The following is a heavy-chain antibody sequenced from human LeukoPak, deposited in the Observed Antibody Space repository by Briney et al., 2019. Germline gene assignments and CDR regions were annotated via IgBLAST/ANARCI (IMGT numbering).Heavy chain of an antibody. CDR3: ARDRDYYYGMDV. CDR1: GGSISSYY. V-gene: IGHV4-59*01. J-gene: IGHJ6*02. Sequence: PSETLSLTCTVSGGSISSYYWSWTRQPPGKGLEWIGYIYYSGSTNYNPSLKSRVTISVDTSKNQFSLKLSSVTAADTAVYYCARDRDYYYGMDVWGQGTTVTVSS. CDR2: IYYSGST.